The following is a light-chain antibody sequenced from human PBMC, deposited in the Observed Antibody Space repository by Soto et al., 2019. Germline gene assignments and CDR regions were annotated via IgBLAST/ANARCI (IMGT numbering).Light chain of an antibody. CDR2: TDN. V-gene: IGLV1-44*01. CDR3: AAWDDSLNGHV. J-gene: IGLJ1*01. Sequence: QSVLTQPPSASGTPGQRVTISCSGSGSNIGSNTVSWYQLLPGTAPKILISTDNQRPSGVPDRFSGSKSGTSASLAISGLQSADEADYYCAAWDDSLNGHVFGTGTKLTVL. CDR1: GSNIGSNT.